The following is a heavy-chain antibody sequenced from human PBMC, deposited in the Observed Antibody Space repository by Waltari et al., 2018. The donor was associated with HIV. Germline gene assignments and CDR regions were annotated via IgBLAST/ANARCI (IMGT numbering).Heavy chain of an antibody. CDR3: ARVRSIMGRFLGFDY. Sequence: EVQLVETGGGLIQPGGSRRLSCGASGLSVGSYYMNWVRQAPGKGLEWVSVIYRSGDAYYADFVKGRFTISRDNSKNTLYLQMNSLRAEDTAVYYCARVRSIMGRFLGFDYWGQGTLVTVSS. J-gene: IGHJ4*02. V-gene: IGHV3-53*02. CDR1: GLSVGSYY. D-gene: IGHD3-3*02. CDR2: IYRSGDA.